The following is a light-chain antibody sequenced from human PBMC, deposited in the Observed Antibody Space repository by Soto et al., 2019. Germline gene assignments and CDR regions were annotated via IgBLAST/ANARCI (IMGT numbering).Light chain of an antibody. J-gene: IGKJ2*01. V-gene: IGKV3-15*01. CDR2: GVS. CDR1: ESLFGF. Sequence: DIVLTQSPATLSVSPGDRVTLSCRASESLFGFLAWYQQKPGQAPRLLMYGVSTRDTGIPARFSGGGSATDFTLTISSLQSQDSTFYFSQSYKDRPFASGLGNRLEI. CDR3: QSYKDRPFA.